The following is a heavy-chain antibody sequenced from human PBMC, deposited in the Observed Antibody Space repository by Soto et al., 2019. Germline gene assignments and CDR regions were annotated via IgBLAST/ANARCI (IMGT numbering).Heavy chain of an antibody. CDR1: GFTFSSYG. D-gene: IGHD2-2*01. V-gene: IGHV3-30*03. CDR3: ARYCISTSCSNYSHYYGMDV. CDR2: ISYDGSNK. J-gene: IGHJ6*02. Sequence: GGSLRLSCAASGFTFSSYGMHWVRQAPGKGLEWVAVISYDGSNKYYADSVKGRFTISRDNSKNTLYLQMNSLRAEDTAVYYCARYCISTSCSNYSHYYGMDVWGQGTTVTVSS.